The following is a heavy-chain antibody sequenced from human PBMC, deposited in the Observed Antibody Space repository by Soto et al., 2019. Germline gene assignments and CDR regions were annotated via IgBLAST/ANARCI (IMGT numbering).Heavy chain of an antibody. V-gene: IGHV1-8*01. D-gene: IGHD2-8*01. J-gene: IGHJ5*02. CDR2: MNPNSGNT. CDR3: ARVVSRVVLMVYAIQYNWFDP. Sequence: GGPVKVSCKASGYTFTSYDINWVRQATGQGLEWMGWMNPNSGNTGYAQKFQGRVTMTRNTSISTAYMELSSLRSEDTAVYYCARVVSRVVLMVYAIQYNWFDPWGQGTLVTVSS. CDR1: GYTFTSYD.